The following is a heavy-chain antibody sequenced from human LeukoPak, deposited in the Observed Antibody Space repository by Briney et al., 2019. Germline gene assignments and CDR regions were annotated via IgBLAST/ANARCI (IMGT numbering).Heavy chain of an antibody. CDR3: ARGPPDSTTSDY. CDR2: LRPASGSS. D-gene: IGHD2-2*01. J-gene: IGHJ4*02. Sequence: GASVKVSCKASGYIFTSYDISWVRQAARQGLEWIGWLRPASGSSGYAQKFQGRVTMTRSTSTRTAYMELRSLTSEGTAVYYCARGPPDSTTSDYWGQGTLVTVSS. CDR1: GYIFTSYD. V-gene: IGHV1-8*01.